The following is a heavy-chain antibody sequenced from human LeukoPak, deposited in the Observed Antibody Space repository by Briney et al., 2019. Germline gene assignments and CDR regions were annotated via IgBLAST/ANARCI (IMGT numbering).Heavy chain of an antibody. V-gene: IGHV3-30*04. CDR3: ARGYYDSSGYYHFDY. D-gene: IGHD3-22*01. Sequence: GGSLRLSCAASGFTFSSYAMHWVRQAPGKGLEWVAVISYDGSNKYYADSVKGRFTISRDNSKNTLYLQMNSLRAEDTAAYYCARGYYDSSGYYHFDYWGQGTLVTVSS. J-gene: IGHJ4*02. CDR1: GFTFSSYA. CDR2: ISYDGSNK.